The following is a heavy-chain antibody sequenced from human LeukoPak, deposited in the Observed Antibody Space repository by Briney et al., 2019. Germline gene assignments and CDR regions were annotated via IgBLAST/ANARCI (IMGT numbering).Heavy chain of an antibody. CDR2: INNDGSST. Sequence: GGALRLSCAASGLTFSSYWMHWVRQAPGKGLVWVSRINNDGSSTSYADSVKGRFTISRDNAKNTLYLQMNSLRAGDTAVYYCARDGAGYSFDYWGQGTLVTVSS. D-gene: IGHD5-24*01. J-gene: IGHJ4*02. CDR1: GLTFSSYW. V-gene: IGHV3-74*01. CDR3: ARDGAGYSFDY.